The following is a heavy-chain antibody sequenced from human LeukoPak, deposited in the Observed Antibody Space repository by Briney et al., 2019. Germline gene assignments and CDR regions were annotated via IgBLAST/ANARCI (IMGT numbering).Heavy chain of an antibody. CDR2: ISTNNGDT. Sequence: ASVKVSCKASGYTFSSYVIIWVRQAPGQGLEWMGWISTNNGDTKYAQKLQGRVTLTTDTSTSTVYMDLRSLTSDDTAVYYCAREGSYYNWFDPWGQGTLVTVSS. D-gene: IGHD3-10*01. V-gene: IGHV1-18*01. CDR1: GYTFSSYV. J-gene: IGHJ5*02. CDR3: AREGSYYNWFDP.